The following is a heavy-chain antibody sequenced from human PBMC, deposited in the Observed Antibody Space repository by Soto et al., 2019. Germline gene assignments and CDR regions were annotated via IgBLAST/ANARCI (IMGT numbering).Heavy chain of an antibody. V-gene: IGHV1-69*12. CDR2: IIPIFGTA. Sequence: QVQLVQSGAEVKKPGSSVKVSCKASGGTFSSYAISWVRQAPGQGLEWMGGIIPIFGTANYAQKFQGRVKITADESTSTAYMELSSVRTEDTAVYYCARLDGIAAAGTNYYYYYGMDVWGQGTTVTVSS. J-gene: IGHJ6*02. CDR3: ARLDGIAAAGTNYYYYYGMDV. CDR1: GGTFSSYA. D-gene: IGHD6-13*01.